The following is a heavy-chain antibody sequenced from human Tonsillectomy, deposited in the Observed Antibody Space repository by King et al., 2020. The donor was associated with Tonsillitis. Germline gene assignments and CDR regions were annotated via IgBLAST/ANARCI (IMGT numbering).Heavy chain of an antibody. D-gene: IGHD3-3*01. CDR2: IHHSGGT. V-gene: IGHV4-34*01. J-gene: IGHJ4*02. CDR3: ARGKYDFWSGYPDYLDY. CDR1: GGSFSDYY. Sequence: VQLQQWGAGLLKPSETLSLTCAVYGGSFSDYYWSWIRQPPGKGLEWIGEIHHSGGTNYNPSLKNQVTISVDMSKNQFSLRLSSLTAADTAVYYCARGKYDFWSGYPDYLDYWGQGTLVTVSS.